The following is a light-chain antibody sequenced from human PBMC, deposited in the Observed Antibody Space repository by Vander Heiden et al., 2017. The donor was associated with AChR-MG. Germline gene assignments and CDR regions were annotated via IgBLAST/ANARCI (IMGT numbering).Light chain of an antibody. CDR1: RLNIGAGNY. Sequence: QSALTQPPSVSGAPGQRVTISCTWSRLNIGAGNYVHGYQQLPGAAPKLLIYVNINRPSGVPDRFSGSKSGTSASLAITGLQPEDEADYYCQSYDTSLSGLYVFGTGTKVTVL. J-gene: IGLJ1*01. CDR2: VNI. V-gene: IGLV1-40*01. CDR3: QSYDTSLSGLYV.